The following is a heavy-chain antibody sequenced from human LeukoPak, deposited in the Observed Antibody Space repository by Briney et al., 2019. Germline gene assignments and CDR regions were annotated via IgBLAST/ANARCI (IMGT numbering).Heavy chain of an antibody. CDR3: ARDGPWLEACN. J-gene: IGHJ4*02. Sequence: GGSLRLSCAASGFTSSAYDMHWVRQITGGGLEWVSTSGTVGDTFYSDSVKGRFTISRDNAKNSLYLQMDSLRAEDTAVYYCARDGPWLEACNWGQGTLVTVSS. CDR2: SGTVGDT. D-gene: IGHD6-19*01. CDR1: GFTSSAYD. V-gene: IGHV3-13*04.